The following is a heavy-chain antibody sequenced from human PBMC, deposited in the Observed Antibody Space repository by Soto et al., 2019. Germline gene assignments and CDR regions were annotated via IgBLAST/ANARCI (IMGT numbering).Heavy chain of an antibody. CDR1: GGIFSSDT. J-gene: IGHJ2*01. CDR2: IIPALGTA. D-gene: IGHD4-17*01. Sequence: QDQLVQSGAEVKKPGSSVKVSCKASGGIFSSDTFSWVRQAPGQGLEWMGRIIPALGTATYAQKFQGRVTITADESATTVYMELNSLRSEDTAVYYCARPDFGDYWYFDLWGRGPLVTVSS. V-gene: IGHV1-69*08. CDR3: ARPDFGDYWYFDL.